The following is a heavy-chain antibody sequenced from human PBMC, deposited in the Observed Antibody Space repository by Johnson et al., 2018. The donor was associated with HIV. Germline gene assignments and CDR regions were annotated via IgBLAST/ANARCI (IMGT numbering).Heavy chain of an antibody. CDR1: GFTFSSYA. D-gene: IGHD4-17*01. CDR2: IESDDTT. Sequence: QVQLVESGGGVVQPGRSLRLSCAASGFTFSSYAMHWVRQAPGKGLVWVSHIESDDTTAYADYVRGRFTISRDNAKNTVYLQMNSLRAEDTAVYYCAKDFFVAEETVTVTDDAFDIWGQGTMVTVSS. J-gene: IGHJ3*02. V-gene: IGHV3-NL1*01. CDR3: AKDFFVAEETVTVTDDAFDI.